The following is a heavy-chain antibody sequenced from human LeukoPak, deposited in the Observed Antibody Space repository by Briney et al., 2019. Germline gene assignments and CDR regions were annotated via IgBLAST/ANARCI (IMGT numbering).Heavy chain of an antibody. V-gene: IGHV3-23*01. CDR3: AKVVDFDY. Sequence: GGSLSLSCAASGFTFSNYAMSWVRQAPGKGLEWVSAIRSSGGSTYYANSVKGRFTISRDNSRNTLYLQMNSLRADDTAVYYCAKVVDFDYWGQGILVTVSS. CDR1: GFTFSNYA. J-gene: IGHJ4*02. CDR2: IRSSGGST.